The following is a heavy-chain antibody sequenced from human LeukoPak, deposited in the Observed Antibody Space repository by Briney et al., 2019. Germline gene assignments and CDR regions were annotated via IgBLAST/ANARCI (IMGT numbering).Heavy chain of an antibody. D-gene: IGHD2-21*01. CDR1: GFRFCNYA. CDR2: ISGTGGAT. J-gene: IGHJ5*01. CDR3: VKDPRDTYGTNWFVS. V-gene: IGHV3-23*01. Sequence: GGSLRLSCVASGFRFCNYAMSWVRQAPGKGLQWVSQISGTGGATWYAGFARDRFTISRDNSKKTLYLQMSGLRVEDTAMYYCVKDPRDTYGTNWFVSWGQGTLLSVSS.